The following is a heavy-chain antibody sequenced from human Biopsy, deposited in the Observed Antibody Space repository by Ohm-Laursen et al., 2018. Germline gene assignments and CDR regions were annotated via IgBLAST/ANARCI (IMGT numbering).Heavy chain of an antibody. CDR3: LRRSMDV. V-gene: IGHV3-72*01. J-gene: IGHJ6*02. CDR2: TRNKVNSYTT. Sequence: SLRLSCAASGFSFSDHYMDWVRQAPGKGLEWVGRTRNKVNSYTTEYAASVKGRFTISRDDSKNSLYLQMNSLKTEDTAVYYCLRRSMDVWGQGTTVTVSS. CDR1: GFSFSDHY.